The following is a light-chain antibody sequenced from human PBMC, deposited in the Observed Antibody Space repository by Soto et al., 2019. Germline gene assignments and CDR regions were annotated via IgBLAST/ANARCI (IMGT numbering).Light chain of an antibody. CDR3: GTWDSSLSAGRV. V-gene: IGLV1-51*02. J-gene: IGLJ3*02. CDR2: ENN. CDR1: SSNIGNNY. Sequence: QSVLMQPPSVSAAPGQKVTISCSGSSSNIGNNYVSWYQQLPGTAPKLLIYENNKRPSGIPDRFSGSKSGTSATLGITGLQTGDEADYYCGTWDSSLSAGRVFGGGTKLTVL.